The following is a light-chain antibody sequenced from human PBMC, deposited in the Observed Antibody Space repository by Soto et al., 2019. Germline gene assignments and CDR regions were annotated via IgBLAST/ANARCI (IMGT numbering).Light chain of an antibody. CDR2: GSS. V-gene: IGKV3D-15*01. CDR3: QQYNNWGLS. Sequence: IVLTQSPATLSVSPGERVTLFCRASENVGTNLAWYQQRPGQPPRLLIYGSSTRATGISATFSGSGSRTEFTLTISSLQSEDSAVYYCQQYNNWGLSFGGGTKVEIK. CDR1: ENVGTN. J-gene: IGKJ4*01.